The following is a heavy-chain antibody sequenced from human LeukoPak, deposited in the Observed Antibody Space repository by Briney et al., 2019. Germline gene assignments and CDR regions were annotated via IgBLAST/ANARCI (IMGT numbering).Heavy chain of an antibody. Sequence: ASVKVSCKASGYTFTSYDINWVRQATGQGLEWMGWMNPNSGNTDYAQKFQGRVTMTRNTSISTAYMELSSLRSEDTAVYYCARGITGTTFYYYYYYMDVWGKGTTVTVSS. D-gene: IGHD1-7*01. V-gene: IGHV1-8*01. CDR2: MNPNSGNT. CDR1: GYTFTSYD. CDR3: ARGITGTTFYYYYYYMDV. J-gene: IGHJ6*03.